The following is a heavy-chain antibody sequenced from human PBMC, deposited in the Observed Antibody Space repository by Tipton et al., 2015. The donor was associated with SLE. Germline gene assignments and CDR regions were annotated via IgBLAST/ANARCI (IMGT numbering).Heavy chain of an antibody. J-gene: IGHJ6*02. CDR1: GFTFGDYA. CDR2: IISKAYGGTT. Sequence: SLRLSCTASGFTFGDYAMSWVRQAPGKGLEWVGFIISKAYGGTTEYAASVKGRFTISRDDSKSIAYLQMNSLKTEDTAVYYCTRGYYGMDVWGQGTTVTVSS. V-gene: IGHV3-49*04. CDR3: TRGYYGMDV.